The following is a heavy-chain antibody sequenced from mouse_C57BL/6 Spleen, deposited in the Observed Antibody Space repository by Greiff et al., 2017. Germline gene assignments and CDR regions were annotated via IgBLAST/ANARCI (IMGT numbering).Heavy chain of an antibody. J-gene: IGHJ2*01. CDR1: GYTFTSYG. V-gene: IGHV1-81*01. CDR2: IYTRSGNT. D-gene: IGHD1-1*01. Sequence: VKLVESGAELARPGASVKLSCKASGYTFTSYGISWVKQRTGQGLEWIGEIYTRSGNTYYNEKFKGKGTLTADKSSSTAYMELLSRTSEDSAVYFYARGSDGRALFDYWGQGTTLTVSA. CDR3: ARGSDGRALFDY.